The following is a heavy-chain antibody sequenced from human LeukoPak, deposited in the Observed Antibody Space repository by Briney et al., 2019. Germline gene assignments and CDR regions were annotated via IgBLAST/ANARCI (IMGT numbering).Heavy chain of an antibody. D-gene: IGHD3-10*01. CDR1: GITLSNYG. CDR3: AKRGIVIRAVIIVGFHKEAYYFDY. CDR2: ISDSGGST. V-gene: IGHV3-23*01. J-gene: IGHJ4*02. Sequence: GGSLRLSCAVPGITLSNYGMSWVRQAPGKGLEWVAGISDSGGSTNYADSVKGRFTISRDNPKNTLYLQMNSLRAEDTAVYFCAKRGIVIRAVIIVGFHKEAYYFDYWGQGALVTVSS.